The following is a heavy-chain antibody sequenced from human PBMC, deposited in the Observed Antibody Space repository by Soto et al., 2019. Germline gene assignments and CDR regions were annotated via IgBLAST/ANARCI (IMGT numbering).Heavy chain of an antibody. Sequence: QVHLVQSGAEVKKPGASVKVSCKGSGYAFTTYGITWVRQAPGQGLEWMGWISAHNGNTNYAQKLQGRVTVTRDTSNSTAYMELRSLRSDDTAVYYCARGRYGDYWGQGALVNVSS. CDR1: GYAFTTYG. V-gene: IGHV1-18*01. CDR3: ARGRYGDY. J-gene: IGHJ4*02. CDR2: ISAHNGNT. D-gene: IGHD1-1*01.